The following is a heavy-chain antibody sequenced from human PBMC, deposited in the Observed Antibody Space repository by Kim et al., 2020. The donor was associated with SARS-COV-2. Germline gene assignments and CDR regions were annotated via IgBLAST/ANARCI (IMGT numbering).Heavy chain of an antibody. D-gene: IGHD5-18*01. Sequence: GGSLRLSCAASGFTFSSYSMNWVRQAPGKGLEWVSSISSSSSYIYYADSVKGRFTISRDNAKNSLYLQMNSLRAEDTAVYYCASDVDTAMGSDYWGQGTLVTVSS. CDR1: GFTFSSYS. V-gene: IGHV3-21*01. J-gene: IGHJ4*02. CDR3: ASDVDTAMGSDY. CDR2: ISSSSSYI.